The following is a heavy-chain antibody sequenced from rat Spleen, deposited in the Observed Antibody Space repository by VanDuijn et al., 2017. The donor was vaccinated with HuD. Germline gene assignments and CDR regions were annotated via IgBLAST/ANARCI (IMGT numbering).Heavy chain of an antibody. Sequence: QVQLKESGPGLVQPSQTLSLTCTVSGFSLTSYNVHWVRQPPGKGLEWMGRMRYNGDTSYNSALKSRLSISRETSKNQVFLKMNSLQTDDTGTYYCTTRDYYDGYYHDYWGQGVMVTVSS. D-gene: IGHD1-12*03. CDR3: TTRDYYDGYYHDY. CDR2: MRYNGDT. J-gene: IGHJ2*01. V-gene: IGHV2-63*01. CDR1: GFSLTSYN.